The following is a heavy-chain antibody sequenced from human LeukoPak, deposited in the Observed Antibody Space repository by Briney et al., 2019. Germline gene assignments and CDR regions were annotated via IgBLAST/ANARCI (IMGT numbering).Heavy chain of an antibody. V-gene: IGHV6-1*01. CDR1: GDSVSSNSAA. J-gene: IGHJ4*02. CDR3: ARDLLGYCTNGVCYEGFDY. D-gene: IGHD2-8*01. CDR2: TYYRSKWYN. Sequence: SQTLSLTCAISGDSVSSNSAAWNWIRQSPSRGLEWLGRTYYRSKWYNDYAVSVKSRITINPDTSKNQFSLQLNSVTPEDTAVYYCARDLLGYCTNGVCYEGFDYWGQGTLVTVS.